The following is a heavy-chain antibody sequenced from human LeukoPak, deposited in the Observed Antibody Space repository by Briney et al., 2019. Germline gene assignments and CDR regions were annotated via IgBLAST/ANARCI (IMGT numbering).Heavy chain of an antibody. CDR1: GFTFSSYS. Sequence: PGGSLRLSCAASGFTFSSYSVNWVRQAPGKGLEWVSSISSSSSYIYYADSVKGRFTISRDNAKNSLYLQMNSLRAEDTAVYYCARGVWQLVRPSTGDYMDVWGKGTTVTVSS. CDR3: ARGVWQLVRPSTGDYMDV. CDR2: ISSSSSYI. D-gene: IGHD6-6*01. V-gene: IGHV3-21*01. J-gene: IGHJ6*03.